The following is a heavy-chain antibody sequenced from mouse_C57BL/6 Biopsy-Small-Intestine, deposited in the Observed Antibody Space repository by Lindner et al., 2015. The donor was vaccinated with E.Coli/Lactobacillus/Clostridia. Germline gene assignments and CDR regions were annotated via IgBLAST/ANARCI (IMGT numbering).Heavy chain of an antibody. D-gene: IGHD2-5*01. CDR1: GYTFTDYN. V-gene: IGHV1-18*01. CDR2: IYPNNGDT. J-gene: IGHJ3*01. Sequence: VQLQESGPELVKPGASVKISCKASGYTFTDYNMDWVKQSHGKSLEWIGYIYPNNGDTVYNQKFKSKATLTVDKSSSTAYMELHSLTSEDSAVYYCASESNYPFGYWGQGTLVTVSA. CDR3: ASESNYPFGY.